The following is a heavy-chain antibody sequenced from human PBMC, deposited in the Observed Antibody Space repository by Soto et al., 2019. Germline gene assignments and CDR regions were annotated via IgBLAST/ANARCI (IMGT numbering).Heavy chain of an antibody. J-gene: IGHJ6*02. CDR2: ISSSSSYI. Sequence: LRLSCAASGFTFSSYNMNWVRQAPGKGLEWVSSISSSSSYIYYADSVKGRFTISRDNAKNSLYLQMNSLRAEDTAVYYCARSAGDYYGMDVWGQGTTVTVSS. CDR1: GFTFSSYN. CDR3: ARSAGDYYGMDV. D-gene: IGHD3-10*01. V-gene: IGHV3-21*01.